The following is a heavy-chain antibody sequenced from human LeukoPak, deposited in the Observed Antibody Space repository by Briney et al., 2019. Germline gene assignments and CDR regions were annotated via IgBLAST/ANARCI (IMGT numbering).Heavy chain of an antibody. CDR2: INTNTGNP. CDR1: GYTFTSRA. V-gene: IGHV7-4-1*02. D-gene: IGHD4/OR15-4a*01. CDR3: AGEGVLLVYGLDV. Sequence: ASVKVSCKASGYTFTSRAINWVRQAPGQGLEWMGWINTNTGNPTYAQGFTGRFVFSLDTSVSTAYLRISSLKAEDTAVYYCAGEGVLLVYGLDVWGQGTTVTVSS. J-gene: IGHJ6*02.